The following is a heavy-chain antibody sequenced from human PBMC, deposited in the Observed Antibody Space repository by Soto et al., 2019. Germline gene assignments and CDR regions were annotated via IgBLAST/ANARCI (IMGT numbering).Heavy chain of an antibody. J-gene: IGHJ4*02. CDR3: ARDVNDFWSGYLY. V-gene: IGHV3-33*01. CDR2: LWYDGSNI. D-gene: IGHD3-3*01. CDR1: GFTFSSYA. Sequence: QVQLVESGGGVVQPGRSLRLSCTTSGFTFSSYAMHWVRQAPGKGLEWVAVLWYDGSNIQYADSVKGRFTISRDNSKSTVYLQMDSLRAEDTAVYYCARDVNDFWSGYLYWGQGTLVTVSS.